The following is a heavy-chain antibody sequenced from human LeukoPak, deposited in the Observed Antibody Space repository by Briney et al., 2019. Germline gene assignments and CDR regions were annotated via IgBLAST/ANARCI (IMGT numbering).Heavy chain of an antibody. CDR1: GYSFTSYW. D-gene: IGHD2-2*02. J-gene: IGHJ4*02. CDR2: IYPGDSDT. Sequence: GESLEISCKGSGYSFTSYWIGWVRQMPGKGLEWMGIIYPGDSDTRYSPSFQGQVTISADKSISTAYLQWSSLKASDTAMYYCARFALGYCSSTSCYKPKYYFDYWGQGTLVTVSS. CDR3: ARFALGYCSSTSCYKPKYYFDY. V-gene: IGHV5-51*01.